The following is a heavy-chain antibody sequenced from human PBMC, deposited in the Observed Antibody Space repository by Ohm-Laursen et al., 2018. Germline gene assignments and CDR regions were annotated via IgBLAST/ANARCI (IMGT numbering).Heavy chain of an antibody. Sequence: SLRLSCAASGFTFDGYAMHWVRQAPGKGLEWVSGISGSGGSTNYADSVKGRFTISRDNSKNTLYLQMNSLRAEDTAVYYCAKFDGYSYGSDYGMDVWGQGTTVTVSS. D-gene: IGHD5-18*01. CDR3: AKFDGYSYGSDYGMDV. CDR2: ISGSGGST. J-gene: IGHJ6*02. CDR1: GFTFDGYA. V-gene: IGHV3-23*01.